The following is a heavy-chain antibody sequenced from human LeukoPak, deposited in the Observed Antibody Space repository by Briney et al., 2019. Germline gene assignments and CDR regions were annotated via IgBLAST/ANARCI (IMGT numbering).Heavy chain of an antibody. V-gene: IGHV3-74*01. J-gene: IGHJ4*02. CDR1: GFTFSSYW. Sequence: GGSLRLSCAASGFTFSSYWMHWVRQAPGKGLVWVSHIKTDGSSTNYAESVKGRFTISRDNAKNTVYLQMNSLRAEDTAVYYCAKVRGSGHGYFDYWGQGTLVTVSS. CDR2: IKTDGSST. D-gene: IGHD3-10*01. CDR3: AKVRGSGHGYFDY.